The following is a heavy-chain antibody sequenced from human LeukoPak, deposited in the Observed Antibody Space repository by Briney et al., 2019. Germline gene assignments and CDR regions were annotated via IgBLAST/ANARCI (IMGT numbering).Heavy chain of an antibody. J-gene: IGHJ4*02. D-gene: IGHD6-13*01. CDR1: GFTFTTYS. Sequence: GGSLRLSCAASGFTFTTYSMNWVRQAPGKGLEWISYIHRSGTYIYYADSVKGRFTISRDNAKNSLYLQMNSLRAEDTAVYFCARGIPAADKGFDYWGQGTLVTVSS. CDR2: IHRSGTYI. V-gene: IGHV3-21*05. CDR3: ARGIPAADKGFDY.